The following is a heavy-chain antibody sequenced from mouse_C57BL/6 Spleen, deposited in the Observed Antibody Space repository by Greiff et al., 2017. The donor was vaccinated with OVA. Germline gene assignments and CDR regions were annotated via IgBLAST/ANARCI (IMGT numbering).Heavy chain of an antibody. J-gene: IGHJ1*03. D-gene: IGHD2-4*01. Sequence: QVQLKQPGAELVKPGASVKMSCKASGYTFTSYWITWVKQRPGQGLEWIGDIYPGSGSTNYNEKFKSKATLTVDTSSSTAYMQLSSLTSEDSAVYYCARKGETYDYDWYFDVWGTGTTVTVSS. V-gene: IGHV1-55*01. CDR1: GYTFTSYW. CDR2: IYPGSGST. CDR3: ARKGETYDYDWYFDV.